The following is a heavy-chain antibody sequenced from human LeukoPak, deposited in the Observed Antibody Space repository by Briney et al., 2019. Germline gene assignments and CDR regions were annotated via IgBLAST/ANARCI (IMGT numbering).Heavy chain of an antibody. Sequence: GGTLRLSCAASGFTYSSYEKNWVRHARGKGLEWVLYIRSSGSTIYYADSVKDRFTIYRDNDKNSLYLQMNRRRAEDTAVYYCARLDSDGAGGGMDVWGQGTRVSVSS. CDR3: ARLDSDGAGGGMDV. V-gene: IGHV3-48*03. CDR2: IRSSGSTI. CDR1: GFTYSSYE. D-gene: IGHD5-18*01. J-gene: IGHJ6*02.